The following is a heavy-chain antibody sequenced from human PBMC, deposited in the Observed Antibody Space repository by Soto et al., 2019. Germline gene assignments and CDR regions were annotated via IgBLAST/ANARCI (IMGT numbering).Heavy chain of an antibody. CDR1: GFTFTSYG. Sequence: QAHLVESGGGVVQPGRSLRLSCAASGFTFTSYGMHWVRQAPGTRLEWVAVISYDGGLQHYADSVKGRFPISRDNSKKMVLLQMNSLRAEDTAVYYCVSDRGYGHASVPYSWGQGTLVSVSS. CDR3: VSDRGYGHASVPYS. J-gene: IGHJ4*02. CDR2: ISYDGGLQ. V-gene: IGHV3-30*03. D-gene: IGHD5-18*01.